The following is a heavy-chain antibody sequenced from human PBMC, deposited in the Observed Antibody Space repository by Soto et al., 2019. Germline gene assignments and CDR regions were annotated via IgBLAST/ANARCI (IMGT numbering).Heavy chain of an antibody. V-gene: IGHV1-69*01. CDR3: AKSADRHSGTFIGKYYFDY. Sequence: QVQLVQSGAEVKKPGSSVRVSCKTSGVTFTSYAISWVRQAPGQGLEWMGGIISVFGTTTYAQKFQGRVTITADVSTSTACMELSSLTSGDTAMYYCAKSADRHSGTFIGKYYFDYWGQGTLVTVSS. CDR2: IISVFGTT. CDR1: GVTFTSYA. D-gene: IGHD1-26*01. J-gene: IGHJ4*02.